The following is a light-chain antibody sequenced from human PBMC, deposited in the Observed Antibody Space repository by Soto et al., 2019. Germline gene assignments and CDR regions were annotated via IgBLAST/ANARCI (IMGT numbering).Light chain of an antibody. CDR3: SSYRASSTTHYV. CDR1: SSDVGGYNY. Sequence: QSVLTQPASLSGSPGQSITISCTGTSSDVGGYNYVSWYQQHPGKAPKLMIYDVSNRPSGVSNRFSGSKSVNTASLTISGLQAPDEADYYCSSYRASSTTHYVFGTGTKVTVL. V-gene: IGLV2-14*03. J-gene: IGLJ1*01. CDR2: DVS.